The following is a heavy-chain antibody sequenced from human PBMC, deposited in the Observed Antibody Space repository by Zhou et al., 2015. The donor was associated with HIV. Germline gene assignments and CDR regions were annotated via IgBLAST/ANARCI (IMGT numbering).Heavy chain of an antibody. CDR1: GYTFSKYA. CDR3: ARLGYSGSVDGLDV. J-gene: IGHJ6*02. D-gene: IGHD5-12*01. CDR2: INTNTGDP. Sequence: QVHLVQSGSELKKPGASVKISCKASGYTFSKYAMNWVRQAPGQGLEWVGWINTNTGDPTYAQDFTGRFVLSLATSVSTAYLHITSLRAEDTAVYYCARLGYSGSVDGLDVWGQGTTVIVSS. V-gene: IGHV7-4-1*02.